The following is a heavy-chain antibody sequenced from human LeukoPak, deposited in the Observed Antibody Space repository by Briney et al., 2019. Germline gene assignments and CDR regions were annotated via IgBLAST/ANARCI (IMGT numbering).Heavy chain of an antibody. J-gene: IGHJ5*02. CDR1: GGTFSSYA. D-gene: IGHD3-10*01. CDR2: IIPSLATA. CDR3: ARERGVTYYYGSGTHKDYANWFDP. V-gene: IGHV1-69*13. Sequence: GASVKVSCRASGGTFSSYAISWVRQAPGQGFEWMGGIIPSLATANNAQKFRGRVTINADESTSTVYMALSSLRSEDTAVYYCARERGVTYYYGSGTHKDYANWFDPWGQGTLVTVSS.